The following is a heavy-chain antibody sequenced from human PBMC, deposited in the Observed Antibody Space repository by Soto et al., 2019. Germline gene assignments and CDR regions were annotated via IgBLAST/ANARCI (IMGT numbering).Heavy chain of an antibody. V-gene: IGHV2-5*02. Sequence: QITLKESGPTLVKPTQTLTLTCTFSGFSLSTSRAGVGWIRQPPGKALEWLAVIYWDDAKTYRPSLKSRLTITKDTSKNQVALTMTNMDPVDTATYYCAHAYGGRSLYWGQGTLVTVSS. CDR2: IYWDDAK. CDR1: GFSLSTSRAG. J-gene: IGHJ4*02. CDR3: AHAYGGRSLY. D-gene: IGHD1-26*01.